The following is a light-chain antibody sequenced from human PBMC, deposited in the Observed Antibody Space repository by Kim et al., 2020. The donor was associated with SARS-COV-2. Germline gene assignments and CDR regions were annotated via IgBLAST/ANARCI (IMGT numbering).Light chain of an antibody. V-gene: IGKV3-11*01. CDR1: QNVNIY. CDR2: GAS. J-gene: IGKJ1*01. Sequence: EIVLTQSPATLSLSPGNRATLSCRASQNVNIYLAWYQQKPGQAPRLLIYGASNRATGIPARFSGSGSGTDFALTISSLEAEDSAVYYCQQRITGPGTFGQGTKVDIK. CDR3: QQRITGPGT.